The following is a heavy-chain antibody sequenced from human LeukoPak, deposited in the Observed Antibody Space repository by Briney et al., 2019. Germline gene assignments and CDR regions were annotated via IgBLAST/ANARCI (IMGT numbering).Heavy chain of an antibody. V-gene: IGHV4-30-4*01. CDR2: IYYSGST. CDR1: GGSISSGDYY. CDR3: ARGYLHYHDSSGYDEPPFDY. Sequence: KPSQTLSLTCTVSGGSISSGDYYWSWIRQPPGKGLEWIGYIYYSGSTYYNPSLKSRVTISVDTSKNQFSLKLSSVTAADTAVYYCARGYLHYHDSSGYDEPPFDYWGQGTLVTVSS. J-gene: IGHJ4*02. D-gene: IGHD3-22*01.